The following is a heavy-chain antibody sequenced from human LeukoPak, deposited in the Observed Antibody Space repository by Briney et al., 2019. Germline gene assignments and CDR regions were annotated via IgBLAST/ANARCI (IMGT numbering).Heavy chain of an antibody. D-gene: IGHD5-24*01. CDR2: ISAYNGNT. CDR3: ARDLPRRMATTQPAGY. Sequence: ASVKVSCXASGYTFTSYGISWVRQAPGQGLEWMGWISAYNGNTNYAQKLQGRVTMTTDTSTSTAYMELRSLRSDDTAVYYCARDLPRRMATTQPAGYWGQGTLVTVSS. CDR1: GYTFTSYG. J-gene: IGHJ4*02. V-gene: IGHV1-18*01.